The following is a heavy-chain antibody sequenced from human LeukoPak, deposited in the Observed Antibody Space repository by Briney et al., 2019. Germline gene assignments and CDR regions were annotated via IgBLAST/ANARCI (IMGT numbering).Heavy chain of an antibody. CDR2: IYYSGST. Sequence: SETLSLTCTVSGGSISSYYWSWIRQPPGKGLEWIGYIYYSGSTNYNPSLKSRVTISVDTSKNQFSLKLSSVTAADTAVYYCARSSPYYYGSGNRGYWFDPWGQGTLVTVSS. J-gene: IGHJ5*02. CDR3: ARSSPYYYGSGNRGYWFDP. V-gene: IGHV4-59*01. D-gene: IGHD3-10*01. CDR1: GGSISSYY.